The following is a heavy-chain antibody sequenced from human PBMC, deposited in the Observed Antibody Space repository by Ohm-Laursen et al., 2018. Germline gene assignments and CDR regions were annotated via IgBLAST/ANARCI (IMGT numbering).Heavy chain of an antibody. Sequence: SLRLSCSASGFTFTEYTMQWVRQSPGKGLEWVSLINWNGDTTYYADSVKGRFIISRDNSKNSLHLQMYSLRIEDTGVYYCVKEGGTMYFDSWGQGTLVTVSP. V-gene: IGHV3-43*01. CDR2: INWNGDTT. J-gene: IGHJ5*01. CDR1: GFTFTEYT. CDR3: VKEGGTMYFDS. D-gene: IGHD2-15*01.